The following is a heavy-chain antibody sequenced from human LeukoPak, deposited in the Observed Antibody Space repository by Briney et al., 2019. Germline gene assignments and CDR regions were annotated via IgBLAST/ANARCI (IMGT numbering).Heavy chain of an antibody. Sequence: VASVKVSCKASGYTFSNHGIIWVRQAPGQGLEWMGWISTYNGNTNYIQKLQGRVTVTTDTSTSTIYMELRSLRSDDTAVYYCARGDDAFDFWGQGTMVTVSS. CDR1: GYTFSNHG. CDR3: ARGDDAFDF. CDR2: ISTYNGNT. J-gene: IGHJ3*01. V-gene: IGHV1-18*01.